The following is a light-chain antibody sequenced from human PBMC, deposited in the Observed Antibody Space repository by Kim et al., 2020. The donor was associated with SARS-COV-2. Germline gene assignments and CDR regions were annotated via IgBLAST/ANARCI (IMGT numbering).Light chain of an antibody. CDR3: QSYDSSLSGWV. Sequence: VTTSCTGSSSNIGAGYDVHWYQQLPGTAPRLLIYDNNNRPSGVPDRFSGSKSGTSASLAITGLQAEDEADYYCQSYDSSLSGWVFGGGTQLTVL. J-gene: IGLJ3*02. V-gene: IGLV1-40*01. CDR1: SSNIGAGYD. CDR2: DNN.